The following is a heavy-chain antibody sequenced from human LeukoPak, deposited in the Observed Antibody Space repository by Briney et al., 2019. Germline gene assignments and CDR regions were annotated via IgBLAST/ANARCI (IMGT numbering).Heavy chain of an antibody. CDR2: IYYSGST. Sequence: SQTLSLTCTVSGGSISSGGYYWSWIRQHPGKGLEWIGYIYYSGSTYYNPSLKSRLTISVDTSKNQFSLKLSSVTAADTAVYYCARTTVVAKYFDYWGQGTLVTVSS. CDR1: GGSISSGGYY. CDR3: ARTTVVAKYFDY. D-gene: IGHD4-23*01. V-gene: IGHV4-31*03. J-gene: IGHJ4*02.